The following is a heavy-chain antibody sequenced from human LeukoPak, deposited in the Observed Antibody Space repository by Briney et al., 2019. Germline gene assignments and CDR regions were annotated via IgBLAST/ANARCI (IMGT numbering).Heavy chain of an antibody. V-gene: IGHV4-59*08. CDR3: ARSPNTYYYDSSGYYPFDY. CDR2: IYYSGST. J-gene: IGHJ4*02. CDR1: GGSISSYY. Sequence: SETLSLTCTVSGGSISSYYWSWIRQPPGKGLEWIGYIYYSGSTNYNPSLKSRVTISVDTSKNQFSLKLSSVAAADTAVYYCARSPNTYYYDSSGYYPFDYWGQGTLVTVSS. D-gene: IGHD3-22*01.